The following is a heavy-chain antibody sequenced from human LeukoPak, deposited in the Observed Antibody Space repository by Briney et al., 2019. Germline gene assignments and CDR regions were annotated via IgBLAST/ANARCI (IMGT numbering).Heavy chain of an antibody. V-gene: IGHV4-30-4*08. D-gene: IGHD2-2*01. CDR3: ARDPRFCSTTNCPYGPNP. J-gene: IGHJ5*02. CDR2: IYYSGTT. CDR1: GGSIRSGDYY. Sequence: PSETLSLTCIVSGGSIRSGDYYWNWIRQPPGKGLEWIGFIYYSGTTSYNPSLKSRVTISIDTSKNQFSMKLTSVTAADTAVYNCARDPRFCSTTNCPYGPNPWGQGTLVTVSS.